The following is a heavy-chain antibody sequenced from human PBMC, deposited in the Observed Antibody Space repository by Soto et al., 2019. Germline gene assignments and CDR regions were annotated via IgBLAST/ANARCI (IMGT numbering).Heavy chain of an antibody. CDR3: AKDPVTMVRGVSPSYYYYGMDV. CDR2: ISYDGSNK. D-gene: IGHD3-10*01. V-gene: IGHV3-30*18. Sequence: LRLSCAASGFTFSSYGMHWVRQAPGKGLEWVAVISYDGSNKYYADAVKGRFTISRDNSKNTLYLQMNSLRAEDTAVYYCAKDPVTMVRGVSPSYYYYGMDVWGQGTTVTVSS. CDR1: GFTFSSYG. J-gene: IGHJ6*02.